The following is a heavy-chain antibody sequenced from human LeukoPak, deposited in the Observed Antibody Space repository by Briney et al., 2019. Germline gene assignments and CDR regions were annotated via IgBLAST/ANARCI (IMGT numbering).Heavy chain of an antibody. D-gene: IGHD3-10*01. CDR2: ISGSGGST. Sequence: GGSLRLSCAASGFTFSSYAMSWVRQAPGKGLEWVSAISGSGGSTYYADSVKGRFTISRDNSKNTLYLQMNSLRAEDTAVYYCAKVPVLLWFGESQTDWGQGTLVTVSS. CDR1: GFTFSSYA. CDR3: AKVPVLLWFGESQTD. V-gene: IGHV3-23*01. J-gene: IGHJ4*02.